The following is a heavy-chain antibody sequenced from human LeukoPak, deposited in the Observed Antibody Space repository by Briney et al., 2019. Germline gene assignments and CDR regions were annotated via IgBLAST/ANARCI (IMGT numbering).Heavy chain of an antibody. V-gene: IGHV3-21*01. CDR1: GFTFSSYS. Sequence: GGSLRLSCAASGFTFSSYSMNWVRQAPGKGLEWVSSISSSSSYIYYTDSVKGRFTISRDNTKKSLYLQMNSLRAEDTAVYYCARDLWEAAGLDYWGQGTLVTVSS. CDR2: ISSSSSYI. CDR3: ARDLWEAAGLDY. D-gene: IGHD6-13*01. J-gene: IGHJ4*02.